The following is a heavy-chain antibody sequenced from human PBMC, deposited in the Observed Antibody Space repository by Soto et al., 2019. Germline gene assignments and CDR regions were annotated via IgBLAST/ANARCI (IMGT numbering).Heavy chain of an antibody. CDR2: ISGYDGRT. CDR1: GYTFTRYG. CDR3: AREGDVPYYYYGMDV. Sequence: QVHLVQSGAEVKKPGASVKVSCKTSGYTFTRYGISWVRQAPGQGLEWMGWISGYDGRTNFAQKVQDRVTMTTDTSTSTVYMELMSMSSDDTDVYYCAREGDVPYYYYGMDVWGQGTTVTVSS. V-gene: IGHV1-18*01. J-gene: IGHJ6*02. D-gene: IGHD2-21*02.